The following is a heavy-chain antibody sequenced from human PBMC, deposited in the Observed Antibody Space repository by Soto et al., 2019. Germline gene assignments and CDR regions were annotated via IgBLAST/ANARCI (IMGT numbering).Heavy chain of an antibody. CDR2: ISGSGGST. CDR3: AKDQIRHYLDFVRPVGYSDY. CDR1: GFTFRNYA. Sequence: GGSLRHSCAASGFTFRNYAMNWVRQAPGKGLEWVSGISGSGGSTYYADSVKGRFTISRDNSKNTLYLQMNSLRAEDTAVYYCAKDQIRHYLDFVRPVGYSDYRGQGTLVTLSS. V-gene: IGHV3-23*01. J-gene: IGHJ4*02. D-gene: IGHD3-10*01.